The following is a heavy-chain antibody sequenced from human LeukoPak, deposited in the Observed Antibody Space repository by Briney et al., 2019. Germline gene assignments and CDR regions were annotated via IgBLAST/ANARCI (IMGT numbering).Heavy chain of an antibody. CDR3: ARVPVWGFTRVYFDY. D-gene: IGHD3-16*01. CDR1: GGSISSYY. V-gene: IGHV4-59*01. CDR2: IYYSGST. J-gene: IGHJ4*02. Sequence: SETLSLTCTVSGGSISSYYWSWIRQPPGKGLEWIGYIYYSGSTNYNPSLKSRVTISVDTSKNQFSLKLSSVTAADTAVYYRARVPVWGFTRVYFDYWGQGTLVTVSS.